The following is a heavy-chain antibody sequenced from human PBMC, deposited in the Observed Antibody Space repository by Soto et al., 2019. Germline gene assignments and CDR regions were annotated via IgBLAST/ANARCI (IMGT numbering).Heavy chain of an antibody. J-gene: IGHJ4*02. Sequence: PSETLSLTCTVSGGSISGYYWSWIRQPPGKGLEWIGYIYYSGSTNYNPSLKSRVTISVDTSKNQFSLKLSSVTAADTAVYYCGRETAPRTYYDILTGVYYFDYWGQGTLVTVSS. D-gene: IGHD3-9*01. CDR1: GGSISGYY. V-gene: IGHV4-59*01. CDR3: GRETAPRTYYDILTGVYYFDY. CDR2: IYYSGST.